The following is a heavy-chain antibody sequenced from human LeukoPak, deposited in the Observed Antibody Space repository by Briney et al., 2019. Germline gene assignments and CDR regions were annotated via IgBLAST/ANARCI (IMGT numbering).Heavy chain of an antibody. CDR2: INPNSGGT. Sequence: ASVKVSCKASGYTFTGYYMHWVRQAPGQGLEWMGWINPNSGGTNYAQKFQGRVTMTRDTSISTAYMELSRLRSDDTAVYYCARARLLRYFDWLSINWFDPWAQGTLVTVSS. CDR1: GYTFTGYY. V-gene: IGHV1-2*02. J-gene: IGHJ5*02. D-gene: IGHD3-9*01. CDR3: ARARLLRYFDWLSINWFDP.